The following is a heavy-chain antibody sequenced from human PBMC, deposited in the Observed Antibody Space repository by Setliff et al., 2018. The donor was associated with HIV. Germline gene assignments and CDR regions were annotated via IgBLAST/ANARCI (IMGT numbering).Heavy chain of an antibody. CDR1: GYNFGSYF. D-gene: IGHD6-19*01. CDR3: ARTLYSSFSSFDY. J-gene: IGHJ4*02. Sequence: GASVKVSCKASGYNFGSYFMHWVRQAPGKGLEWMGRIDPEDGETIYGAKFQGRVTMARDTSISTAYMELSRLRSDDTALYYCARTLYSSFSSFDYWGQGTLVTVSS. V-gene: IGHV1-2*06. CDR2: IDPEDGET.